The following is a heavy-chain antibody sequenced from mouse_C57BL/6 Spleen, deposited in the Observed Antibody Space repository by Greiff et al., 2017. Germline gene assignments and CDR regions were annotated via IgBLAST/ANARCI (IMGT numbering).Heavy chain of an antibody. Sequence: EVQLQQSGPELVKPGASVKISCKASGYTFTDYYMNWVKQSHGKSLEWIGDINPNYGGTSYNQKFKGKSTLTVDKSSSTAYMELRSLTSEDAAVYYCARFGRGYWVQGTTLTVSS. D-gene: IGHD4-1*01. V-gene: IGHV1-26*01. CDR1: GYTFTDYY. J-gene: IGHJ2*01. CDR3: ARFGRGY. CDR2: INPNYGGT.